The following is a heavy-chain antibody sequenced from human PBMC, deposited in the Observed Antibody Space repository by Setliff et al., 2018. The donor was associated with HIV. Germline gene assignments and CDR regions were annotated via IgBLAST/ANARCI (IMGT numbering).Heavy chain of an antibody. D-gene: IGHD2-8*01. V-gene: IGHV4-34*01. CDR1: GESFNTYF. Sequence: TLSLTCAVYGESFNTYFWSWIRQPPRKGLEWIGQINHSGSTNYNPSLRSRVTISIGTSKNQFSLKLSSVTAADTAVYYCATGLIMAPDYWGQGSLVTVSS. J-gene: IGHJ4*02. CDR3: ATGLIMAPDY. CDR2: INHSGST.